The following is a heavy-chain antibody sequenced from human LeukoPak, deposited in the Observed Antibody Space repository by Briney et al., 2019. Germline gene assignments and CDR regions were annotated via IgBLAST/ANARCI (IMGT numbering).Heavy chain of an antibody. CDR3: ARRYCSSTSCFLDY. CDR1: GGSISSSSDY. Sequence: PSETLSLTCTVSGGSISSSSDYWGWIRQPPGKGLEWIGSIYYSGSTYYNPSLKSRVTISVDTSKNQFSLKLSSVTAADTAVYYCARRYCSSTSCFLDYWGQGTLVTVSS. J-gene: IGHJ4*02. D-gene: IGHD2-2*01. CDR2: IYYSGST. V-gene: IGHV4-39*01.